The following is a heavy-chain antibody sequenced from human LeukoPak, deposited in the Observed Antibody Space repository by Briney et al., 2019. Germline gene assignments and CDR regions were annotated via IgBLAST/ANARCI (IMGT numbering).Heavy chain of an antibody. CDR2: ISYDGSNK. D-gene: IGHD4-17*01. J-gene: IGHJ4*02. Sequence: GGSLRPSCAAPGFTFSSYAMHWVRQAPGKGLEWVAVISYDGSNKYYADSVKGRFTISRDNSKNTLYLQMNSLRAEDTAVYYCARDMATVTTIDYWGQGTLVTVSS. V-gene: IGHV3-30-3*01. CDR3: ARDMATVTTIDY. CDR1: GFTFSSYA.